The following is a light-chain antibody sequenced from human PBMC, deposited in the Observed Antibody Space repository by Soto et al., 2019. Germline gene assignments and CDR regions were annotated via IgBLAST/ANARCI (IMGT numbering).Light chain of an antibody. V-gene: IGLV2-14*01. CDR3: SSYTSSAAYV. J-gene: IGLJ1*01. CDR2: EVS. Sequence: QSALTQPASVSGSPGQSITISCTGTSSDVGGYNYVSWYQQHPGKAPKLMIYEVSNRPSGVSHRFSGSKSDNTASLTISGLQAEDEADYSCSSYTSSAAYVFGTGTKVAVL. CDR1: SSDVGGYNY.